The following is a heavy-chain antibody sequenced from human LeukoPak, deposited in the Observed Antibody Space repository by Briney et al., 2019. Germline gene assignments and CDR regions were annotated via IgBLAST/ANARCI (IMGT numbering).Heavy chain of an antibody. V-gene: IGHV4-31*03. CDR1: GASISSGGYD. J-gene: IGHJ4*02. CDR2: IAYSGST. D-gene: IGHD2-15*01. Sequence: SQTLSLTCTVSGASISSGGYDWSWIRQHPGKGLEGIGYIAYSGSTYYKPSLQSRVTISVDTSKNQFSLKLNSVAAADTAVHYCAKQAVEGWYLGQFDYWGQGTLVTVSS. CDR3: AKQAVEGWYLGQFDY.